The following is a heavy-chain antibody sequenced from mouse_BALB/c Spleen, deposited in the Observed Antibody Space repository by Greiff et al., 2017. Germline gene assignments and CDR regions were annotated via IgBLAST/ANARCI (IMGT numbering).Heavy chain of an antibody. CDR1: GFTFSSFG. J-gene: IGHJ4*01. V-gene: IGHV5-17*02. CDR3: AMAGGRGNYAMDY. Sequence: DVMLVESGGGLVQPGGSRKLSCAASGFTFSSFGMHWVRQAPEKGLEWVAYISSGSSTIYYADTVKGRFTISRDNPKNTLFLQMTSLRSEDTAMYYCAMAGGRGNYAMDYWGQGTSVTVSS. CDR2: ISSGSSTI. D-gene: IGHD3-1*01.